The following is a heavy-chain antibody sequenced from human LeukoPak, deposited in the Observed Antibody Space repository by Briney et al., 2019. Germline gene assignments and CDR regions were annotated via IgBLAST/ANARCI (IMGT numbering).Heavy chain of an antibody. CDR3: ARGRIQLWEFDY. Sequence: PSETLSLTCAVSGGSISSGGYSWSWIRQPPGKGLEWIGYIYHSGSTYYNPSLKSRVTISVDRSKNQFSLKLSSVTAADTAVYYCARGRIQLWEFDYWGQGTLVTVSS. CDR2: IYHSGST. J-gene: IGHJ4*02. V-gene: IGHV4-30-2*01. D-gene: IGHD5-18*01. CDR1: GGSISSGGYS.